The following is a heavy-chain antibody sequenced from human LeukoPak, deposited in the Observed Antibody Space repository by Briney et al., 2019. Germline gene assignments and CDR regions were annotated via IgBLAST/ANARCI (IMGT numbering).Heavy chain of an antibody. Sequence: SETLSLTCAVYGGSFSGYYWGWIRQPPGKGLEWIGEINHSGSTNYNPSLKSRVTISVDTSKNQFSLKLSSATAADTAVYYCARGRGYYYDSSGYYPYWGQGTLVTVSS. J-gene: IGHJ4*02. CDR3: ARGRGYYYDSSGYYPY. V-gene: IGHV4-34*01. D-gene: IGHD3-22*01. CDR2: INHSGST. CDR1: GGSFSGYY.